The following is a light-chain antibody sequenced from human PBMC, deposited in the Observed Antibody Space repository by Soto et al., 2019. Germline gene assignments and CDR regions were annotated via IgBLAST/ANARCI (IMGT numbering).Light chain of an antibody. Sequence: DIVMTQSPDSLAVSLGERATINCNSSQSILYTSNNRNYLAWYQQKPGQPPKLLLNWASARESGVPDRFSGSRSGTDFTLTINSLQTEDVATYYCQQYYTPPWTFGQGSKVEIK. CDR2: WAS. J-gene: IGKJ1*01. CDR1: QSILYTSNNRNY. CDR3: QQYYTPPWT. V-gene: IGKV4-1*01.